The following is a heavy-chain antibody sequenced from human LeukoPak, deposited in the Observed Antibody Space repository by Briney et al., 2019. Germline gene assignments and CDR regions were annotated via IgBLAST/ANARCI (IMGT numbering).Heavy chain of an antibody. CDR3: ARWVRFGGDCYFDY. V-gene: IGHV4-34*01. D-gene: IGHD2-21*02. J-gene: IGHJ4*02. CDR1: GGSFSGYF. Sequence: SETLSLTCAVYGGSFSGYFWSWIRQPPEKGLEWIGEINHSGSPDYNPSLRSRVTMSVDTSRNQFSLKLSSVTAADTAVYYCARWVRFGGDCYFDYWGQGTLVTVSS. CDR2: INHSGSP.